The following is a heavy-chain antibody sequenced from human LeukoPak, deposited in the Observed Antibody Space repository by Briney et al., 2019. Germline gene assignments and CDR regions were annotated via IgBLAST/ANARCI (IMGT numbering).Heavy chain of an antibody. CDR2: INPSGGST. D-gene: IGHD3-22*01. CDR1: GYTFTSFY. V-gene: IGHV1-46*01. CDR3: ARDLARSGYYWD. J-gene: IGHJ4*02. Sequence: GASVKVSCKASGYTFTSFYMHWVRQAPGQGFEWMGIINPSGGSTSYAQKFQGRVTMTRDTSTTTVYMELSSLRSEDTAVYYCARDLARSGYYWDWGQGTLVTVSS.